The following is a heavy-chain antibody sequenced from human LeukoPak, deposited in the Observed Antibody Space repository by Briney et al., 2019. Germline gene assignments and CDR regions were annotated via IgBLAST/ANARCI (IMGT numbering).Heavy chain of an antibody. CDR1: GGTFSSYA. D-gene: IGHD2-15*01. V-gene: IGHV1-69*13. CDR3: ARDEKMVGLRWFDP. Sequence: GASVKVSCKASGGTFSSYAISWVRQAPGQGLEWMGGIIPMFGIAKYAQRFQGRVTITADESTSTVYMELSSLRSEDTAVYYCARDEKMVGLRWFDPWGQGTLVTVSS. CDR2: IIPMFGIA. J-gene: IGHJ5*02.